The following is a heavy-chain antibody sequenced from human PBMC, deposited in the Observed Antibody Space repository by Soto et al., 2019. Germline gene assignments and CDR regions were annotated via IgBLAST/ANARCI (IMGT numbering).Heavy chain of an antibody. V-gene: IGHV3-30-3*01. J-gene: IGHJ4*02. CDR1: GSTFSNYA. D-gene: IGHD1-26*01. CDR2: ISYDGSNK. CDR3: ARDHDPYSGSYNYFDY. Sequence: GGSLRLSCAASGSTFSNYAMHWVRQAPGKGLEWVAVISYDGSNKFYADFVRGRFTISRDNSKNTLYLQMNSLRAEDTAVYYCARDHDPYSGSYNYFDYWGQGTLVTVSS.